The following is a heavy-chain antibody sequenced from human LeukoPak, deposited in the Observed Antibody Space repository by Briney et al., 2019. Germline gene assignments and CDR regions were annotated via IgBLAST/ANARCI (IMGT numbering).Heavy chain of an antibody. J-gene: IGHJ4*02. V-gene: IGHV3-23*01. D-gene: IGHD6-19*01. CDR2: IGGSGDKT. CDR1: GFTFGDDY. Sequence: GGSLRLSCTASGFTFGDDYMSWFRQAPGKGLEWVSTIGGSGDKTFYADSVKGRFTISRDNSKNMVHLQMNSLTGEDTALYYCVRRGDASSGWGDHDFWGQGALVTVSS. CDR3: VRRGDASSGWGDHDF.